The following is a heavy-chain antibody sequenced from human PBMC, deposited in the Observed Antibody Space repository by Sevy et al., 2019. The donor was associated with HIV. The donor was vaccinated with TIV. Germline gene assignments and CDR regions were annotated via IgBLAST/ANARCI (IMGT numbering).Heavy chain of an antibody. V-gene: IGHV3-7*01. D-gene: IGHD3-22*01. Sequence: GGSLRLSCAASRFTFSSYWMSWFRQAPGKGLEWVADINQDGSEKYHLDSVKGRFTISRDNAKNSLYLQMNSLRAEDSSVYFCARVSSIYYDRGYFYAMDVWGQGTTVTVSS. CDR2: INQDGSEK. CDR3: ARVSSIYYDRGYFYAMDV. CDR1: RFTFSSYW. J-gene: IGHJ6*02.